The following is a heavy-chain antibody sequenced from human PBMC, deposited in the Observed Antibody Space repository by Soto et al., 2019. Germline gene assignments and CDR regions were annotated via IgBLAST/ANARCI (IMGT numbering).Heavy chain of an antibody. D-gene: IGHD3-10*01. J-gene: IGHJ6*02. CDR2: IYSGGTT. CDR1: ALTASKNY. CDR3: ARGGSGSDWDYYGMDV. V-gene: IGHV3-66*01. Sequence: EVQLVESGGGLVQPGGSLRLSCAGSALTASKNYMSWVRQPPGKELEWVSVIYSGGTTYYADSVKDRFSISRDNSKSTLYLQMDNLRAGDTAVYYCARGGSGSDWDYYGMDVWGQGTTVTVSS.